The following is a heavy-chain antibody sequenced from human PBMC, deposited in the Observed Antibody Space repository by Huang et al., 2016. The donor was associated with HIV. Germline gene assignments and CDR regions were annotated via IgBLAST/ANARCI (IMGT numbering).Heavy chain of an antibody. D-gene: IGHD3-16*01. V-gene: IGHV3-23*01. CDR2: ISGSGGST. CDR3: AKDHLMIMFGGAMSSYAFDI. J-gene: IGHJ3*02. Sequence: EVQLFEAGGDLVKAGGSLGTPCAASGFRFSSLELNGVRQAPGEGVEGVSSISGSGGSTYYADSVKGRFTMSRDNSKNTLLVQMNSLRAEDTAVYYCAKDHLMIMFGGAMSSYAFDIWGQGTVVTVSS. CDR1: GFRFSSLE.